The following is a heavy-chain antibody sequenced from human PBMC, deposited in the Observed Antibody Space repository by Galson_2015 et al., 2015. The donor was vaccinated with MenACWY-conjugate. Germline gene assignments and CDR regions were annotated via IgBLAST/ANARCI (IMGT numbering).Heavy chain of an antibody. CDR1: GFTFDDYA. Sequence: SLRLSCAASGFTFDDYAMHWVRQSPGKGLVWVSRINSDGSAADYADSVKGRFTISRDNAKNTLYLQMNSLRAEDTAVYYCATYCSSPSCYANGAYWGQGTLVTVSS. J-gene: IGHJ4*02. CDR3: ATYCSSPSCYANGAY. D-gene: IGHD2-2*01. CDR2: INSDGSAA. V-gene: IGHV3-74*01.